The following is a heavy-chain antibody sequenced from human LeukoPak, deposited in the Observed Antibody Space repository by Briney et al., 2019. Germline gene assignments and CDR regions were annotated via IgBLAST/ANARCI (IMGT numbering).Heavy chain of an antibody. CDR2: ISSSGSTI. CDR3: AKGPVEVVLFDY. CDR1: GFTFSDYY. V-gene: IGHV3-11*01. D-gene: IGHD2-15*01. Sequence: GGSLILSCAASGFTFSDYYMSWIRQAPGKGLEWVSYISSSGSTIYYADSVKGRFTISRDNAQNSLYLQMNSLRAEDTAVYYCAKGPVEVVLFDYWGQGTLVTVSS. J-gene: IGHJ4*02.